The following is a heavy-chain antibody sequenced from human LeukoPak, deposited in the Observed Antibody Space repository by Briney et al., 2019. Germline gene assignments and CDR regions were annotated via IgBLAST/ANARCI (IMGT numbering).Heavy chain of an antibody. J-gene: IGHJ4*02. CDR2: KSYDGSNK. D-gene: IGHD4-17*01. CDR1: GFTFSSYA. CDR3: ARDIPVLRYDY. Sequence: QPGGSLRLSCAASGFTFSSYAMHWVRQAPGKGLEWVAVKSYDGSNKYYADSVKGRFTISRDNSKNTLYLQMNSLRAEDTAVYYCARDIPVLRYDYWGQGTLVTVSS. V-gene: IGHV3-30*04.